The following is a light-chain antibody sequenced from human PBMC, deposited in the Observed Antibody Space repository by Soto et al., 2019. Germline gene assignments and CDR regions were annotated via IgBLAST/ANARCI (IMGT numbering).Light chain of an antibody. CDR2: EVT. V-gene: IGLV2-8*01. J-gene: IGLJ2*01. Sequence: QSVLTQPPSASGSPGQSVTISCTGTSSDVGGYNYVSWYQQHPGKAPKLMIYEVTKWPSGVPDRFSGSKSGNTASLTVSGLQAEDEAEYYCSSYAGSNNWVFGGGTKLTVL. CDR1: SSDVGGYNY. CDR3: SSYAGSNNWV.